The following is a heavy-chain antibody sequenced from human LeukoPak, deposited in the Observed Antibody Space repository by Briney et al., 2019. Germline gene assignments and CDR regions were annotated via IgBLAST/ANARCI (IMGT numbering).Heavy chain of an antibody. D-gene: IGHD2/OR15-2a*01. V-gene: IGHV3-74*03. CDR2: INVYEIP. CDR3: ARVRGGN. Sequence: GGSLRLSCAASGFTFRNYWMYWVRQAPGKGRGWIANINVYEIPLHEHSVKGRFTISRDNPRDTLYLQMNSLRVDHTAVYYCARVRGGNWGRGTLVTVSS. J-gene: IGHJ1*01. CDR1: GFTFRNYW.